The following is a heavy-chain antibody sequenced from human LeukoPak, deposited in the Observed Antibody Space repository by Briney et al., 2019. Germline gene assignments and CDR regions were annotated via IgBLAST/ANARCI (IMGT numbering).Heavy chain of an antibody. Sequence: TGGSLRLSCAASGFTFSSYAMSWVRQAPGKGLEWVSAISGSGGSTYYADSVKGRFTISRDNSKNTLYLQMNSLRAEDTAVYYCAKITPDSSTWYGVFDPWGQGTLVTVSS. CDR3: AKITPDSSTWYGVFDP. V-gene: IGHV3-23*01. J-gene: IGHJ5*02. D-gene: IGHD6-13*01. CDR1: GFTFSSYA. CDR2: ISGSGGST.